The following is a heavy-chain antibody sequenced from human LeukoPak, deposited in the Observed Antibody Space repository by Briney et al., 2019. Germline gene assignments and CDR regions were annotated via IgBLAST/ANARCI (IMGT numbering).Heavy chain of an antibody. J-gene: IGHJ4*02. D-gene: IGHD2-21*02. CDR3: ARDPGHIVVVTAIYFDY. V-gene: IGHV3-7*05. Sequence: GGSLRLSCAASGFTFSSYWMSWVRQAPGKGLEWVANIKQDGSEKYYVDSVEGRFTISRDNAKNSLYLQMNSLRAEDTAVYYCARDPGHIVVVTAIYFDYWGQGTLVTVSS. CDR2: IKQDGSEK. CDR1: GFTFSSYW.